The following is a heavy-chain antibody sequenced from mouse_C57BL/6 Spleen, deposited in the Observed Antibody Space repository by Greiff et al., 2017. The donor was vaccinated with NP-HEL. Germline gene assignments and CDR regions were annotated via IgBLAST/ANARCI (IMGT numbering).Heavy chain of an antibody. Sequence: DVQLQESEGGLVQPGSSMKLSCTASGFTFSDYYMAWVRQVPEKGLEWVANINYDGSSTYYLDSLKSRFIISRDNAKNILYLQMSSLKSEDTATYYCARGSPYFDYWGQGTTLTVSS. J-gene: IGHJ2*01. CDR1: GFTFSDYY. V-gene: IGHV5-16*01. CDR2: INYDGSST. CDR3: ARGSPYFDY. D-gene: IGHD1-1*01.